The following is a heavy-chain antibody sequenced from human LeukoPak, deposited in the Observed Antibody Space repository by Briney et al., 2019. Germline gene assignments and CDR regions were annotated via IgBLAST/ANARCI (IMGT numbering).Heavy chain of an antibody. CDR1: GFPFSSYA. Sequence: GGSLRLSCEASGFPFSSYAMTGVGQAPGKGGEGGSSIGSDGKTHYSASVKGRSVISSDNFGRMVFLQLNSLTVEATALYYCARDLHYYVAMDVWGQGPTVPVSS. CDR3: ARDLHYYVAMDV. D-gene: IGHD3-10*02. J-gene: IGHJ6*02. V-gene: IGHV3-23*01. CDR2: IGSDGKT.